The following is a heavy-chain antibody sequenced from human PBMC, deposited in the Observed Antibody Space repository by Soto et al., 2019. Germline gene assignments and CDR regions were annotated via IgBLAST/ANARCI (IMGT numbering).Heavy chain of an antibody. CDR3: ARYCSGGSCYPPYYYMDV. CDR2: ISSSSSYI. V-gene: IGHV3-21*01. Sequence: GGSLRLSCAASGFTFSSYSMNWVRQAPGKGLEWVSSISSSSSYIYYADSVKGRFTISRDNAKNSLYLQMNSLRAEDTVVYYCARYCSGGSCYPPYYYMDVWGKGTTVTVSS. J-gene: IGHJ6*03. D-gene: IGHD2-15*01. CDR1: GFTFSSYS.